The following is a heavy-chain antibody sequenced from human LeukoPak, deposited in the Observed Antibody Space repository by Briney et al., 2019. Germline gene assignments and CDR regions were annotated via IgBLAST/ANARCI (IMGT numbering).Heavy chain of an antibody. Sequence: GGSLRLSCAASGFTFSSYEMNWVRQAPGKGLEWVSYISSSGSTIYYADSVKGRFTISRDNAKNSLYLQMNSLRAEDTAVYYCARDRVAVAGTISYYHYYYMDVWGKGTTVTVSS. V-gene: IGHV3-48*03. CDR2: ISSSGSTI. D-gene: IGHD6-19*01. CDR3: ARDRVAVAGTISYYHYYYMDV. CDR1: GFTFSSYE. J-gene: IGHJ6*03.